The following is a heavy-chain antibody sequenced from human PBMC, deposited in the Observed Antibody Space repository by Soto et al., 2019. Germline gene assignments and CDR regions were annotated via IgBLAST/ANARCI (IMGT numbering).Heavy chain of an antibody. CDR1: GYTFTSYG. D-gene: IGHD3-3*01. CDR2: ISAYNGNT. Sequence: GASVKVSCKASGYTFTSYGISWVRQAPGQGLEWMGWISAYNGNTNYALKLQGRVTMTTDTSTSTAYMELRSLRSDDTAVYYCARGTGRYDFWSGNPLPYYFDYWGQGTLVTVSS. CDR3: ARGTGRYDFWSGNPLPYYFDY. V-gene: IGHV1-18*01. J-gene: IGHJ4*02.